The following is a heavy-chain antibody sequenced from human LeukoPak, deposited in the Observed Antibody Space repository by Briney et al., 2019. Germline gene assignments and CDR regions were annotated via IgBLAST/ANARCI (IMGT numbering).Heavy chain of an antibody. CDR2: IYYSGST. J-gene: IGHJ3*02. CDR1: GGSISSSSYY. CDR3: ASRWGYYDSSGYYYVASLDAFDI. V-gene: IGHV4-39*01. Sequence: PSETMSLTCTVSGGSISSSSYYWGWIRQPPGKGLEWIGSIYYSGSTYYNPSLKSRVTISVDTSKKQFSLKLSSVTAADTAVYYCASRWGYYDSSGYYYVASLDAFDIWGQGTMVTVSS. D-gene: IGHD3-22*01.